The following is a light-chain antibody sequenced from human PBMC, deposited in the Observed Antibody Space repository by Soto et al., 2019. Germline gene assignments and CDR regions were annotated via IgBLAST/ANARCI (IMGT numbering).Light chain of an antibody. CDR3: QQYGSPYT. Sequence: EIVLTQSPGTLSLSPGERATLSCRASQSVSSSYLAWYQQKPGQAPRLLIYGASSRATGIPDRFSGSGSGTDFTLTISRLEPEDFAVYYCQQYGSPYTFGQGTKPAIK. CDR1: QSVSSSY. V-gene: IGKV3-20*01. J-gene: IGKJ2*01. CDR2: GAS.